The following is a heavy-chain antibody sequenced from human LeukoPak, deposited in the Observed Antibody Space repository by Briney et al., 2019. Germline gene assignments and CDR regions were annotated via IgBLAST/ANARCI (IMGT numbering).Heavy chain of an antibody. D-gene: IGHD4-23*01. V-gene: IGHV3-48*03. J-gene: IGHJ4*02. CDR3: ARDASGGNLPFDY. Sequence: PGGTLRLSCASSGFTFNTYEMDGVRQARGKGREGVSYISRGGETRYYPDYVKGRFTISRDNGKNSLYLQMNSLRVENTAVYYCARDASGGNLPFDYWGQGTPVTVSS. CDR1: GFTFNTYE. CDR2: ISRGGETR.